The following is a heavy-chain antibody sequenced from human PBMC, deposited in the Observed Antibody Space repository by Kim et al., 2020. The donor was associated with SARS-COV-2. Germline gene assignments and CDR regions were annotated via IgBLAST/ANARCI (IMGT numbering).Heavy chain of an antibody. CDR2: TNPDGSRT. D-gene: IGHD5-18*01. CDR1: GFTFSTYW. CDR3: ARERYSFGFWGMDV. J-gene: IGHJ6*02. Sequence: GGSLRLSCAASGFTFSTYWMHWVRQGPGKGLVWVSRTNPDGSRTSYADSVKGRFTISRDNAKNTVYLQMNSLRAEDTAVYYCARERYSFGFWGMDVWGQGTTVTVSS. V-gene: IGHV3-74*01.